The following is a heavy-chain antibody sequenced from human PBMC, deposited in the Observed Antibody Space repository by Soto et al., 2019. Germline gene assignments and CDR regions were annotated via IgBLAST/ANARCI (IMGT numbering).Heavy chain of an antibody. J-gene: IGHJ4*02. D-gene: IGHD3-10*01. V-gene: IGHV3-74*01. CDR2: IDFDGTTI. CDR1: GFTFSSYW. Sequence: EVQLVESGGGLVQPGGSLRLSCAASGFTFSSYWMHWVRQAPGEGLVWVSRIDFDGTTINYADSVKGRFTISRDTAKNTLYLQLNSLRAEDTAVYYCARAGSYRFYYWGQGTLVTVSS. CDR3: ARAGSYRFYY.